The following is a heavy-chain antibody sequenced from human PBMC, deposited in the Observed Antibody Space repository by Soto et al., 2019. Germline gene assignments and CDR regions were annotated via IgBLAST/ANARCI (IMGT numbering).Heavy chain of an antibody. CDR1: GFTFSSYW. CDR3: ARRQISPPTRGAATARGAMDV. J-gene: IGHJ6*02. Sequence: GGSLRLSCAASGFTFSSYWMSWVRQAPGKGLEWVANIKQDGSDKYYANSVKGRFTISRDNSKNTLHLQMSSLRAEDTAVYYCARRQISPPTRGAATARGAMDVWGQGTTVTVSS. D-gene: IGHD6-13*01. CDR2: IKQDGSDK. V-gene: IGHV3-7*01.